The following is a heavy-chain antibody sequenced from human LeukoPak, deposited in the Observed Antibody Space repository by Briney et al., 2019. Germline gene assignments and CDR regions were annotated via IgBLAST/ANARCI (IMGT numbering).Heavy chain of an antibody. D-gene: IGHD6-13*01. CDR2: INPNSGGT. V-gene: IGHV1-2*02. J-gene: IGHJ4*02. CDR1: GYTFTSYG. Sequence: PWASVKVSCKASGYTFTSYGISWVRQAPGQGLEWMGWINPNSGGTNYAQKFQGRVTMTRDTSISTAYMELSRLRSDDTAVYYCARDQSSSWPIRKYYFDYWGQGTLVTVSS. CDR3: ARDQSSSWPIRKYYFDY.